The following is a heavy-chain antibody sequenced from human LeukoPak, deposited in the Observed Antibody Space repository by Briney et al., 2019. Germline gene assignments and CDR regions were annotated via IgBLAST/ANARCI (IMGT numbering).Heavy chain of an antibody. CDR3: ARTLGIAVAGPAGYFQH. CDR2: IYTSGST. J-gene: IGHJ1*01. V-gene: IGHV4-61*02. D-gene: IGHD6-19*01. Sequence: SETLSLTCTVSGGSISSGSYYWSWIRQPAGTGLEWIGRIYTSGSTNYNPSLKSRVTISVDTSKNQFSLKLSSATAADTAVYYCARTLGIAVAGPAGYFQHWGQGTLVTVSS. CDR1: GGSISSGSYY.